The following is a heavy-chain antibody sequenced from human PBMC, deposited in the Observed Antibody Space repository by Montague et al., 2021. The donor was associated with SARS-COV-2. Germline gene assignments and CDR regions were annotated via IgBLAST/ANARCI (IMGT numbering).Heavy chain of an antibody. CDR1: GGSIGSYY. V-gene: IGHV4-59*01. CDR2: IYNSGST. CDR3: ARGMHYYDSSGYYFDY. Sequence: SETLSLTCTVSGGSIGSYYWSWIRQPPGKGLEWIGYIYNSGSTNYNPSLKSRVTISVDTSKNQFSLKLSSVTAADTAVYYCARGMHYYDSSGYYFDYWGQGTLVTVSS. D-gene: IGHD3-22*01. J-gene: IGHJ4*02.